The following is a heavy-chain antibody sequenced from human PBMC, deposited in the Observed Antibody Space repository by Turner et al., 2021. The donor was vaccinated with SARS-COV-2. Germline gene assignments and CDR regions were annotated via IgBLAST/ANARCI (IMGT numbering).Heavy chain of an antibody. V-gene: IGHV3-13*04. D-gene: IGHD3-10*01. J-gene: IGHJ2*01. CDR2: IGTAGDT. CDR3: ARVDYYYGSGRRTYWYFDL. CDR1: GFTFSSYD. Sequence: EVQLVESGGGLVQPGGSLRLACAASGFTFSSYDMHWVRQATGKGLEWVSAIGTAGDTYYPGYVKGRFTISRENAKNSLFLQMNSRRAGDTAVYYCARVDYYYGSGRRTYWYFDLWGRGTLVTVSS.